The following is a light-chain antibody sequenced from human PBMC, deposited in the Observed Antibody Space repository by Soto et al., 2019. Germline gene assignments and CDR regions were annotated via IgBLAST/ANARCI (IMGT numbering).Light chain of an antibody. CDR1: QSFGNY. CDR3: RQRANWPLLV. Sequence: EIVLTQSPATLSVYPGEGATLSCWASQSFGNYIAWYQQKPGQIPRPLISDTYNRAAGIPARFSGSGSGAAFSLIISSLEPEDSAISYCRQRANWPLLVFGGGTKVEIK. J-gene: IGKJ4*01. V-gene: IGKV3-11*01. CDR2: DTY.